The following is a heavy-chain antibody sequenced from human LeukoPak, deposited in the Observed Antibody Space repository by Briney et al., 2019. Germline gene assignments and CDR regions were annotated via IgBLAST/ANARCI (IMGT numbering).Heavy chain of an antibody. J-gene: IGHJ4*02. D-gene: IGHD3-10*01. V-gene: IGHV4-39*07. CDR3: ARALGVRGVITIFDY. CDR1: GGSISSSGYY. CDR2: IYYSGHT. Sequence: SETLSLTCIVSGGSISSSGYYWGWIRQSPGKGLEWIGSIYYSGHTYYNPSLKSRVTISVDTSKNQFSLKLSSVTAADTAVYYCARALGVRGVITIFDYWGQGTLVTVSS.